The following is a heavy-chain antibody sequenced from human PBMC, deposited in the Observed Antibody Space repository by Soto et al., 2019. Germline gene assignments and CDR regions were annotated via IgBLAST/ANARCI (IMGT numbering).Heavy chain of an antibody. CDR2: ISYDGSNK. CDR1: GFTFSSYA. J-gene: IGHJ3*02. V-gene: IGHV3-30-3*01. CDR3: ARAEAYSSGWYRKGVAFDI. D-gene: IGHD6-19*01. Sequence: GGSLRLSCAASGFTFSSYAMHWVRQAPGKGLEWVAVISYDGSNKYYANSVKGRFTISRDNSKNTRYLQMNSLRAEDTAVYYCARAEAYSSGWYRKGVAFDIWGQGTMVTVSS.